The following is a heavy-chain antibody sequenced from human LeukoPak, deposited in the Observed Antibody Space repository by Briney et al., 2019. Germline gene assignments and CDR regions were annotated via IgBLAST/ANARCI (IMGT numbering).Heavy chain of an antibody. CDR2: ISGGGGIT. CDR1: GFTFSNFA. J-gene: IGHJ4*02. Sequence: GGSLRLSCAASGFTFSNFAMSWVRQAPGKGLQWVSAISGGGGITYSADSVKGRFTISRDNSRNTLYLQMNSLRAADTALYYCVKTPREHSSGFIDYWGQGTLVTVSS. CDR3: VKTPREHSSGFIDY. D-gene: IGHD6-19*01. V-gene: IGHV3-23*01.